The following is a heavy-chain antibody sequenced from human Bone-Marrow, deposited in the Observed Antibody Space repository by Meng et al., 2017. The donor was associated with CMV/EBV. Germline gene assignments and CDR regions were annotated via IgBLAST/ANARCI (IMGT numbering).Heavy chain of an antibody. Sequence: GGSLRLSCAASGFTFSSYSMNWVRQAPGKGLEWVSSISSSSSYIYYAGSVKDRFTISRDNAKNSLYLQMNSLRAEDTAVYYCAREVYVDYWGQGTLVTVSS. CDR1: GFTFSSYS. CDR3: AREVYVDY. D-gene: IGHD6-6*01. CDR2: ISSSSSYI. V-gene: IGHV3-21*01. J-gene: IGHJ4*02.